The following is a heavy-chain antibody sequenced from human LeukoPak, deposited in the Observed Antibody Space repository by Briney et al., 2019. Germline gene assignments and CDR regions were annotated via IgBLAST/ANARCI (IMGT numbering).Heavy chain of an antibody. V-gene: IGHV3-23*01. CDR2: ISGSGGNT. J-gene: IGHJ4*02. Sequence: GGSLRLSCAASGVTFGSYAMSWVRQAPGRGLEWVSAISGSGGNTYYADSVKGRFTISRDNSKNTLYLQMNSLRADDTAVYYCARNHHNSGGRCDFWGQGTLVTVSS. CDR1: GVTFGSYA. D-gene: IGHD2-15*01. CDR3: ARNHHNSGGRCDF.